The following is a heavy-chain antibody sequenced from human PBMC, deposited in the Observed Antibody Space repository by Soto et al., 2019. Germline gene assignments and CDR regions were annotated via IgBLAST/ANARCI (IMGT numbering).Heavy chain of an antibody. CDR2: IYYSGST. J-gene: IGHJ4*02. D-gene: IGHD1-26*01. CDR3: ARPRGATTDSDF. V-gene: IGHV4-39*01. CDR1: GGSISSGSYY. Sequence: SETRSLTCTVSGGSISSGSYYWGWIHQPPGKGLEWIGSIYYSGSTYYNPSLKSRVTISVDTSKNQFSLKLSSVTAADTAVYYCARPRGATTDSDFWGKGNLVTVSS.